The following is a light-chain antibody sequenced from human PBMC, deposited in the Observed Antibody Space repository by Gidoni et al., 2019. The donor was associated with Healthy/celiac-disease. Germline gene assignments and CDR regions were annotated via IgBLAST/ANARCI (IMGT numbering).Light chain of an antibody. CDR3: QSYDSSLSGPWV. V-gene: IGLV1-40*01. CDR1: SSNIGAGYD. CDR2: GNS. J-gene: IGLJ3*02. Sequence: QSVLTQPPSVFGAPGQRVTISCTGSSSNIGAGYDVHWYQQLPGTAPKLLIYGNSNRPSGVPDRFSGSKSGTSAFLAITGLQAEDEADYYCQSYDSSLSGPWVFGGGTKLTVL.